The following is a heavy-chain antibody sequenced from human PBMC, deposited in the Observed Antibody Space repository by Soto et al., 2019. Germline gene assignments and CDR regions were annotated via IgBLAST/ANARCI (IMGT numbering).Heavy chain of an antibody. V-gene: IGHV3-48*01. CDR1: GFTFSSYS. CDR3: AREDGSSWYY. J-gene: IGHJ4*02. Sequence: PGGSLRLSCAASGFTFSSYSMNWVRQAPGKGLEWVSYISSSSSTIYYADSVKGRFTISRDNAKNSLYLQMNSLRAEDTAVYYCAREDGSSWYYWGQGTLVTVSS. D-gene: IGHD6-13*01. CDR2: ISSSSSTI.